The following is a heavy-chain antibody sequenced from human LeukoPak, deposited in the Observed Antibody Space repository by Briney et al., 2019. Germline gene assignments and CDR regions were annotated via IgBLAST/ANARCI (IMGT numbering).Heavy chain of an antibody. CDR2: IYYSGST. Sequence: PGGSLRLSCVASGFSFSDYYMSWIRQPPGKGLEWIGYIYYSGSTNYNPSLKSRVTISIDTSKNQFSLKVSSVTAADTAVYYCARAHSSGWPHMFDPWGQGTLVTVPS. CDR1: GFSFSDYY. D-gene: IGHD6-19*01. V-gene: IGHV4-59*01. CDR3: ARAHSSGWPHMFDP. J-gene: IGHJ5*02.